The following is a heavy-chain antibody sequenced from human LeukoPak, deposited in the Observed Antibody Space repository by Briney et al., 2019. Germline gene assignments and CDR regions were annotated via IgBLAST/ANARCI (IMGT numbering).Heavy chain of an antibody. CDR3: ATETIGRHYDY. D-gene: IGHD1-14*01. Sequence: GGSLRLTCAASGFTFSSCGFNWVRQAPGKGLEWVSSIGPTGTDRYYADSVRGRFTISRDNAKNSMYLQMDSLRDEDTAVYYCATETIGRHYDYWGQGTLLTVSS. J-gene: IGHJ4*02. CDR1: GFTFSSCG. V-gene: IGHV3-21*01. CDR2: IGPTGTDR.